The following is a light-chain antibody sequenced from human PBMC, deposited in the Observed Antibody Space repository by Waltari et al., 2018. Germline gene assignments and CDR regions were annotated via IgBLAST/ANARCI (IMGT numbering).Light chain of an antibody. V-gene: IGLV1-40*01. CDR3: QSYDSSLSGDV. Sequence: QSVLTQPPSVSGAPGQRVTISCTGSTSNIGAGYAVYWYQQLPGTAPKFLIYTNNNRPAGVPGRFSGSNSGTSASLAITGRQAEDEADYYCQSYDSSLSGDVFGGGTKLTVL. CDR1: TSNIGAGYA. J-gene: IGLJ3*02. CDR2: TNN.